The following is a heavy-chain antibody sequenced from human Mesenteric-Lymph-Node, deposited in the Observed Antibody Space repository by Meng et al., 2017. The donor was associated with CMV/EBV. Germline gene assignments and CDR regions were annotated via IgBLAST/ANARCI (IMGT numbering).Heavy chain of an antibody. J-gene: IGHJ3*02. V-gene: IGHV3-66*02. D-gene: IGHD3-10*01. Sequence: GESLKISCAASGFTIRTNYMTWVRQAPGKGLEWVSVIYSDGKTFYGESVKGRFTNSRDSPENTLHLQMNSLTAEDTAVYFCARGRGAGNAFDIWGQGTMVTVSS. CDR1: GFTIRTNY. CDR2: IYSDGKT. CDR3: ARGRGAGNAFDI.